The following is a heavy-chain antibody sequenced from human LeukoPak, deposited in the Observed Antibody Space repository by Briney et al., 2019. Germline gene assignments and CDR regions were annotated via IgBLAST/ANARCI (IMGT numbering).Heavy chain of an antibody. CDR1: GGSISSYY. CDR2: IYTSGST. V-gene: IGHV4-4*07. Sequence: SETLSLTCTVSGGSISSYYWSWIRQPAGKGLEWIGRIYTSGSTNYNPSLKSRVTMSVDTSKNQFSLKLSSVTAADTAVYYCARWWHLYSKQGFDYWGQGTLVTVSS. CDR3: ARWWHLYSKQGFDY. J-gene: IGHJ4*02. D-gene: IGHD4-11*01.